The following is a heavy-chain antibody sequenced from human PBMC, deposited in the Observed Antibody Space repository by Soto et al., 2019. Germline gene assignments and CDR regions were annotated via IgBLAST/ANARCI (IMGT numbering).Heavy chain of an antibody. J-gene: IGHJ3*02. V-gene: IGHV3-30-3*01. CDR2: ISYDGSNK. D-gene: IGHD3-3*01. CDR3: ARDLSRSGFYTSSFDI. Sequence: HVQLVESGGGVVQPGRSLRLSCAASGFTFSSYAMHWVRQAPGKGLECVAVISYDGSNKYYADSVKGRFTISRDNSKNTLYLKMTSLRAEDTVVYYCARDLSRSGFYTSSFDIWGQGTMVTVSS. CDR1: GFTFSSYA.